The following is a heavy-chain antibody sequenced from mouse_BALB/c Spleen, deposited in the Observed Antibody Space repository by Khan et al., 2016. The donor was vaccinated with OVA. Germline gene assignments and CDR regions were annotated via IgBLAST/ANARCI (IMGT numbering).Heavy chain of an antibody. V-gene: IGHV1S136*01. CDR1: GYTFTSYV. Sequence: VQLKQSGPEVVKPGASVKMSCKASGYTFTSYVMHWVKQKPGQGLEWIGYIYPFNDATKFNEKFNGKATLTSDKSSSTAYMELSSLTSEDSAVYYLAPVGSYYVSFVYWGQGTLVTVSA. D-gene: IGHD1-1*01. CDR3: APVGSYYVSFVY. J-gene: IGHJ3*01. CDR2: IYPFNDAT.